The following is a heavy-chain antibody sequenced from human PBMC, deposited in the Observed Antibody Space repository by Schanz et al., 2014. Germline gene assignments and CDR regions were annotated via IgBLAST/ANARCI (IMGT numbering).Heavy chain of an antibody. CDR1: GYTFTSDS. CDR2: ISAYTNNT. Sequence: QVQLVQSGAEVKKPGASVKVSCKASGYTFTSDSMHWVRQAPGQGLEWMGWISAYTNNTNYAQKVQGRVTMTTDTSTGTDYMELRSLRSDDTAVYYCARDRRRYCSTASCLHDNWFDPWGQGTLVIVAS. D-gene: IGHD2-2*01. V-gene: IGHV1-18*04. J-gene: IGHJ5*02. CDR3: ARDRRRYCSTASCLHDNWFDP.